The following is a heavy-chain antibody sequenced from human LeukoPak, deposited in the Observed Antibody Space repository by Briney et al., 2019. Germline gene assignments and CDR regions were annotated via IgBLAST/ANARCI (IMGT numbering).Heavy chain of an antibody. CDR2: IFDNGTI. CDR1: GASISSSNHF. CDR3: AYTASYDHFEF. V-gene: IGHV4-39*01. J-gene: IGHJ4*02. D-gene: IGHD3-10*01. Sequence: PSETLSLACTVSGASISSSNHFWGWIRQPPGKALEWIGTIFDNGTIYYSQSLKGRVTISVDTSMNQFFMNLKSLTAADTAVYYCAYTASYDHFEFWGQGTLVTVSS.